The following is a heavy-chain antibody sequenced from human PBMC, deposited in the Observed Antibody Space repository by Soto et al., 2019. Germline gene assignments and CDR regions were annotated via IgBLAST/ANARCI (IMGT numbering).Heavy chain of an antibody. CDR2: IYHSGST. CDR3: ARGSHPKQITTVTTPIDY. Sequence: QVQLQESGPGLVKPSGTLSLTCAVSGGSISSSNWWSWVRQPPGKGLEWIGEIYHSGSTNYNPSLKSRVTISVDKSKNQFSLKLSSVTAADTTVYYCARGSHPKQITTVTTPIDYWGQGTLVTVSS. J-gene: IGHJ4*02. V-gene: IGHV4-4*02. CDR1: GGSISSSNW. D-gene: IGHD4-17*01.